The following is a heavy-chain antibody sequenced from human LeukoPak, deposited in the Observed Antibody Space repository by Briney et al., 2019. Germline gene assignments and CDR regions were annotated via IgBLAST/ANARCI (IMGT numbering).Heavy chain of an antibody. V-gene: IGHV4-34*01. CDR2: INHSGST. CDR3: ARVPLSGGDFTGEWLHYYYYYYMDV. Sequence: SETLSLTCAVYGGSFSGYYWSWIRQPPGKGLEWIGEINHSGSTNYNPSLKSRVTISVDTSKNQFSLKLSSVTAADTAVYYCARVPLSGGDFTGEWLHYYYYYYMDVWGKGTTVTVSS. J-gene: IGHJ6*03. CDR1: GGSFSGYY. D-gene: IGHD3-3*01.